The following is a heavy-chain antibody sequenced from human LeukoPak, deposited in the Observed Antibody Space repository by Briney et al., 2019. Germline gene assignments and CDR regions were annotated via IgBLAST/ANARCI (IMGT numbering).Heavy chain of an antibody. CDR1: GFTFSSYW. Sequence: PGGSLRLSCAAAGFTFSSYWMHWVRQVPGKGLVWVSRINSDGSSTSYADSVKGRFTISRDNAKNSLYLQMNSLRAEDTAFYYCARDPYPYSSGWLYFDYWGQGILVSVSS. D-gene: IGHD6-19*01. CDR2: INSDGSST. V-gene: IGHV3-74*01. CDR3: ARDPYPYSSGWLYFDY. J-gene: IGHJ4*02.